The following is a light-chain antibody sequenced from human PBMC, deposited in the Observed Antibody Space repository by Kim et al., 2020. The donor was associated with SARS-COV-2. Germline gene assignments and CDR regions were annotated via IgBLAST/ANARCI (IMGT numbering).Light chain of an antibody. CDR2: RND. Sequence: QRVTISCSGNNSNVGTNFVYWYQQLPGTAPKLLISRNDQRPSGVPDRFSGSKSGTSASLAISGLRSEDEALYYCASWDDSLRASFVFGTGTKVTVL. V-gene: IGLV1-47*01. J-gene: IGLJ1*01. CDR3: ASWDDSLRASFV. CDR1: NSNVGTNF.